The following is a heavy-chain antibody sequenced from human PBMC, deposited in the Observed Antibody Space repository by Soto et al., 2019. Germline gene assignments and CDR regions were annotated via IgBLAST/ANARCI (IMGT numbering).Heavy chain of an antibody. CDR1: GGTFSSYA. J-gene: IGHJ4*02. V-gene: IGHV1-69*01. CDR3: ARAEITMVRGVIITPPDY. CDR2: IIPIFGTA. Sequence: QVQLVQSGAEVKKPGSSVKVSCKASGGTFSSYAISWVRQAPGQGLEWMGGIIPIFGTANYAQKFQGRVTITADEATITAYMELSSMRSEDTAVYYCARAEITMVRGVIITPPDYWGQGTLVTVSS. D-gene: IGHD3-10*01.